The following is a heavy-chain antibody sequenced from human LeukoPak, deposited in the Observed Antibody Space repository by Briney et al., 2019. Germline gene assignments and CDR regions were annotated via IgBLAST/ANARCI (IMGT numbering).Heavy chain of an antibody. CDR2: ISSSGSTI. V-gene: IGHV3-48*03. CDR3: ARGPSYAYADY. Sequence: PGGSLRLSCAASGFTFSSYEMNWVRQAPGKGLEWVSYISSSGSTIYYADSVKGRFTIPRDNTKNSLYLQMNSLRAEDTAVYYCARGPSYAYADYWGQGTLVTVSS. D-gene: IGHD5-18*01. J-gene: IGHJ4*02. CDR1: GFTFSSYE.